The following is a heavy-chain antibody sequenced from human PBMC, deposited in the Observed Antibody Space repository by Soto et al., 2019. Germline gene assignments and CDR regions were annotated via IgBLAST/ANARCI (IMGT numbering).Heavy chain of an antibody. Sequence: PGGSLRLSCAAPGFTFSSYSMHWVRQAPGKGLEWVAVISYDGSNKYYAAPVKGRFTISRDDSKNTLYLQMNSLKTEDTAVYYCTTGYYYDSSGYYAGLLDYWGQGTLVTVSS. CDR1: GFTFSSYS. V-gene: IGHV3-30-3*01. D-gene: IGHD3-22*01. CDR2: ISYDGSNK. CDR3: TTGYYYDSSGYYAGLLDY. J-gene: IGHJ4*02.